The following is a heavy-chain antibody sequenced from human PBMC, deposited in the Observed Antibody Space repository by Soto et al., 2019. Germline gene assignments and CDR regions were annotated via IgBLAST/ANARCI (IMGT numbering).Heavy chain of an antibody. CDR2: ISAYNGNT. D-gene: IGHD6-6*01. CDR3: EREYEHGTIAARGFEP. J-gene: IGHJ5*02. CDR1: GYTFTSYG. Sequence: QVQLVQSGAEVKKPGASVTVSCKASGYTFTSYGISWVRQAPGQGLEWMGWISAYNGNTNYAQKLQGRVTMTTDTSTSPAYMELSSLRSDDTAVYYCEREYEHGTIAARGFEPWGQGTLVTVSS. V-gene: IGHV1-18*04.